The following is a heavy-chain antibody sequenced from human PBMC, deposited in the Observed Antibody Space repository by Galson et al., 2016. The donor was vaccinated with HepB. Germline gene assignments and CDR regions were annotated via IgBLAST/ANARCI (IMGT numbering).Heavy chain of an antibody. V-gene: IGHV3-33*01. CDR3: ARGNSSRSIYYYYYYTMDV. J-gene: IGHJ6*02. D-gene: IGHD6-6*01. CDR1: GFTFSHYG. CDR2: IWYDRGKE. Sequence: SLRLSCAASGFTFSHYGMHWVRQAPGKGLEWVAVIWYDRGKEYYTESVKGRFTISRDNSKNTLYLEMNTLRVEDTAVYFCARGNSSRSIYYYYYYTMDVWGQGTTVTVSS.